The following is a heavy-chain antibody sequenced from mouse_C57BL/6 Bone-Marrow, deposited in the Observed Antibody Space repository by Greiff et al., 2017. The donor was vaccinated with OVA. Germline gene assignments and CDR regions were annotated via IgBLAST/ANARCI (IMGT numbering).Heavy chain of an antibody. J-gene: IGHJ4*01. CDR3: ARGSSYSVYALEV. Sequence: QVQLQQSGAELAGPGASVKLSCKASGYTFTSYGISWVKQRTGKGLEWIGEIYPRSGNTYYNERFKSKAELTEDKSYSTVYMEMSSLTAEDSAVYYCARGSSYSVYALEVWGKGTTVTVSS. CDR2: IYPRSGNT. V-gene: IGHV1-81*01. CDR1: GYTFTSYG. D-gene: IGHD1-1*01.